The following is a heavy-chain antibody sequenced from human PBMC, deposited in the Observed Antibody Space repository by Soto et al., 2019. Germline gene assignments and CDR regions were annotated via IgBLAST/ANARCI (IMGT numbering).Heavy chain of an antibody. V-gene: IGHV4-59*08. J-gene: IGHJ4*02. Sequence: QVQLQESGPGLVKPSETLSLTCTVSGDSISPSSWSWVRQPPGKGLQWIGYISYFGNTNYNPSLKSRVTISLDTSKNRFSLQLNAVTAADTAMYFCARHGSTVGTEGAFDYWGQGTLVTVSP. CDR1: GDSISPSS. D-gene: IGHD1-26*01. CDR2: ISYFGNT. CDR3: ARHGSTVGTEGAFDY.